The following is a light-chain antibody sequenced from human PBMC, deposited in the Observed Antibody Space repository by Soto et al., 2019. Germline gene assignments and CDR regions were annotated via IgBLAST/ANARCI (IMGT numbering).Light chain of an antibody. CDR2: LEGSGSY. CDR1: SGHSSYI. J-gene: IGLJ1*01. V-gene: IGLV4-60*03. Sequence: QLVLTQSSSASASLGSSVKLTCTLSSGHSSYIIAWHQQQPGKAPRYLMKLEGSGSYNKGSGVPDRFSGSSSGADRYLTISNLPSEDEADYYCETWDSNTHVFGTGTKLTVL. CDR3: ETWDSNTHV.